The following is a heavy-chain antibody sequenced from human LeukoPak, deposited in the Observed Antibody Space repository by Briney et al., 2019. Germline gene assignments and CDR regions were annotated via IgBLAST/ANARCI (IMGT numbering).Heavy chain of an antibody. J-gene: IGHJ4*02. D-gene: IGHD6-13*01. CDR1: GFTFSSYA. CDR2: ISYDGSNK. CDR3: AREPRELAAAGIFDY. V-gene: IGHV3-30-3*01. Sequence: TGGSLRLSCAASGFTFSSYAMHWVRQAPGKGLEWVAVISYDGSNKYYADSVKGRFTISRDNSKNTLYLQMNSLRAEDTAVYYCAREPRELAAAGIFDYWGQGTLVTVSS.